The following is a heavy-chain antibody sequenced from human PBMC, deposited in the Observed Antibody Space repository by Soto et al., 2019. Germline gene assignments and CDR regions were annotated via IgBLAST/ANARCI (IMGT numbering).Heavy chain of an antibody. V-gene: IGHV3-23*01. CDR1: GFTFSSYA. Sequence: EVQLLESGGGLVQPGGSLRLSCAASGFTFSSYAMSWVRQAPGKGLEWVSAISGSGGSTYYADSVKGRFTISRDNSKNTLYLQMNSLRAEDTAVYYCAKDYQAGYCTNGVCPYDYWGQGTLVTVSS. J-gene: IGHJ4*02. CDR2: ISGSGGST. D-gene: IGHD2-8*01. CDR3: AKDYQAGYCTNGVCPYDY.